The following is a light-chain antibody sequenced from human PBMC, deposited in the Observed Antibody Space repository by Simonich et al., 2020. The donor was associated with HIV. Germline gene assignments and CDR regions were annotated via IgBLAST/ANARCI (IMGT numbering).Light chain of an antibody. V-gene: IGKV4-1*01. Sequence: DIVMTQSPDSLVVSLGERATINCKSSQSVLYNSNNKNYLSWYQQKPGQPPKLLISWASTRESGVPDRFSGSGSGTDFTLTISSLQAEDVALYYCQQYYDTPQTFGQGTKLEIK. J-gene: IGKJ2*01. CDR1: QSVLYNSNNKNY. CDR2: WAS. CDR3: QQYYDTPQT.